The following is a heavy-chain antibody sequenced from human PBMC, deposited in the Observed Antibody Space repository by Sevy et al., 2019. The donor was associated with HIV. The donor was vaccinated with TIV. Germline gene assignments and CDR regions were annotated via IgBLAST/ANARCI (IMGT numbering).Heavy chain of an antibody. Sequence: ASVKVSCKASGYTFTGYYMHWVRQAPGQGLEWMGRVNPNSGGTNYAQKFQGRVTMTRDTSISTAYMGLSRLRSNDTAVYYWARDFPPMVGGVIMEDYWGQGTLVTVSS. D-gene: IGHD3-10*01. CDR1: GYTFTGYY. CDR3: ARDFPPMVGGVIMEDY. J-gene: IGHJ4*02. V-gene: IGHV1-2*06. CDR2: VNPNSGGT.